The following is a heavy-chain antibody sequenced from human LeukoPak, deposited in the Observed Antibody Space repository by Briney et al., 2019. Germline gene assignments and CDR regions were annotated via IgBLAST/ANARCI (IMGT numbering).Heavy chain of an antibody. J-gene: IGHJ2*01. Sequence: ASVKVSCKASGYTFTSYYMHWVRQSPGPGLEWMGIINPSGGSTSYAQKFQGRVTMTRDTSTSTVYMALSSPRSEDTAVYYCARESSMTGYFDLWGRGTLVTVSS. CDR3: ARESSMTGYFDL. CDR1: GYTFTSYY. D-gene: IGHD2/OR15-2a*01. CDR2: INPSGGST. V-gene: IGHV1-46*01.